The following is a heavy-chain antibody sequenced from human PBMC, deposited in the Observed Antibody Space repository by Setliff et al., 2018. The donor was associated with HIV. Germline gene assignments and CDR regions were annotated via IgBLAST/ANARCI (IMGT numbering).Heavy chain of an antibody. J-gene: IGHJ4*02. Sequence: SETLSLTCTVSGGSISGSYWNWFRRPAGQGLEWIGRIYGTGSTFYNPSFKSRATFAVDTARSQSSLNLRTVTAADTAVYYCARLAGGYADYWGQGTLVTVSS. D-gene: IGHD5-12*01. CDR1: GGSISGSY. CDR2: IYGTGST. CDR3: ARLAGGYADY. V-gene: IGHV4-4*07.